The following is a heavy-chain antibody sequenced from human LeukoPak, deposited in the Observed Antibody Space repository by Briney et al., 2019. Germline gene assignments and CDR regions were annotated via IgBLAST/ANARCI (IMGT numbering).Heavy chain of an antibody. D-gene: IGHD5-18*01. CDR3: AKAGRGYSYNDY. J-gene: IGHJ4*02. Sequence: GGSLRLSCAASGFTFDDYAMHWVRQAPGKGLEWVSLISGNGLSTYYADSVKGRFTISRDNSKNSLSLQMNSLRTEDTALYYCAKAGRGYSYNDYWGQGTLVTVSS. V-gene: IGHV3-43*02. CDR2: ISGNGLST. CDR1: GFTFDDYA.